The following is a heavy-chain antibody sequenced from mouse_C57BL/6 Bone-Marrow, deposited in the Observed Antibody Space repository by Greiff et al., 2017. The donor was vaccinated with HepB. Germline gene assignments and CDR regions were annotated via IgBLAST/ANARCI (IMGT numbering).Heavy chain of an antibody. J-gene: IGHJ1*03. CDR2: IHPNSGST. Sequence: QVQLQQPGAELVKPGASVKLSCKASGYTFTSYWMHWVKQRPGQGLEWIGMIHPNSGSTNYNEKFKSKATLTVDKSSSTAYMQLSSLASEDSAVFYCARFLPSYCYGSSHWYFGVWGRGTTVTVSA. D-gene: IGHD1-1*01. V-gene: IGHV1-64*01. CDR1: GYTFTSYW. CDR3: ARFLPSYCYGSSHWYFGV.